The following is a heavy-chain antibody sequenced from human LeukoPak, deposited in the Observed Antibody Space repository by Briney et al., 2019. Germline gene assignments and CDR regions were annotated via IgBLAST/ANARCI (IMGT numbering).Heavy chain of an antibody. CDR1: GGSISSSSYY. V-gene: IGHV4-39*01. CDR2: IYYSGST. D-gene: IGHD5-18*01. J-gene: IGHJ4*02. CDR3: ASPQYSYGLD. Sequence: PSETLSLTCTVSGGSISSSSYYWGWIRQPPGKGLEWIGSIYYSGSTYYNPSLKSRVTISVDTSKNQFSLKLSSGTAADTAVYYCASPQYSYGLDWGQGTLVTVS.